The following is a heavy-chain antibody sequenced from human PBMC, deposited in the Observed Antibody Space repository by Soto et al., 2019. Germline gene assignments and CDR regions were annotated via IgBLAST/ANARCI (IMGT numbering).Heavy chain of an antibody. CDR1: GYTFTHYG. D-gene: IGHD2-15*01. J-gene: IGHJ2*01. CDR2: INSFSGDT. Sequence: QVQLVQSGAEVKKPGASVKVSCKASGYTFTHYGITWVRQAPGQGLEWMGWINSFSGDTNYPQTLQGRLTMTTDTSTNTVYMELRNLRSDDTAVYYCARDLHSGGKYWYFDIWGRGTLVTVSP. CDR3: ARDLHSGGKYWYFDI. V-gene: IGHV1-18*01.